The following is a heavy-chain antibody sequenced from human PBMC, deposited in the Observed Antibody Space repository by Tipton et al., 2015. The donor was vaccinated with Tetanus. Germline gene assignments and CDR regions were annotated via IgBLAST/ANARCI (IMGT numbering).Heavy chain of an antibody. CDR2: IWYDGSNQ. CDR3: VKDRGTQSGSGTYNFDF. CDR1: GFTFDNYA. Sequence: SLRLSCAASGFTFDNYALHWVRQAPGKGLQWLAVIWYDGSNQYYEESMKGRFTISRDNAKNTIFLQMNSLRAEDTAVYHCVKDRGTQSGSGTYNFDFWGQGTPVTVSS. D-gene: IGHD3-10*01. J-gene: IGHJ4*02. V-gene: IGHV3-33*06.